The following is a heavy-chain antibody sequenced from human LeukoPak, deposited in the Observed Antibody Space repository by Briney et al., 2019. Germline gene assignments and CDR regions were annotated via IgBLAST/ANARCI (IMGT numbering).Heavy chain of an antibody. CDR2: XQSTGNS. CDR1: GGSISTYH. CDR3: ARDKQHSYGRYFDH. V-gene: IGHV4-59*01. Sequence: KPSETLSLTCTVSGGSISTYHXXXXXXXXXXXXXXXGYXQSTGNSNYNPSLKXXVXXSVDMSRNQIVLNLSSVTPADTAVYFCARDKQHSYGRYFDHWGQGILVTVSS. D-gene: IGHD5-18*01. J-gene: IGHJ4*02.